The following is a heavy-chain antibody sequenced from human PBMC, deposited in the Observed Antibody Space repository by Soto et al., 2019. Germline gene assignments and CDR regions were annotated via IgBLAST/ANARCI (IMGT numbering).Heavy chain of an antibody. CDR1: GGSISSSSYY. CDR3: ARRTYYGGDFDY. J-gene: IGHJ4*02. CDR2: IYYSGST. D-gene: IGHD4-17*01. V-gene: IGHV4-39*01. Sequence: SETLSLTCTVSGGSISSSSYYWGWIRQPPGKGLEWIGSIYYSGSTYYNPSLKSRVTISVDTSKNQFSLKLSSVTAADTAVYYCARRTYYGGDFDYWGQGTLVTVSS.